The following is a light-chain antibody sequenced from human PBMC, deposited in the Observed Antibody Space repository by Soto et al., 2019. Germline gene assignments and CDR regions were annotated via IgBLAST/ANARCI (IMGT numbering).Light chain of an antibody. V-gene: IGKV1-39*01. J-gene: IGKJ2*01. Sequence: DIQMTQSPSSLSASVGDRVTITCRPSQSIDNFLNWYQQKPGKAPNLLIYAASSLQSGVSSRFSGSGSGTDFTLTISSLQPEDYATYYCQQSYSLPYTFGHGTKVEIK. CDR2: AAS. CDR3: QQSYSLPYT. CDR1: QSIDNF.